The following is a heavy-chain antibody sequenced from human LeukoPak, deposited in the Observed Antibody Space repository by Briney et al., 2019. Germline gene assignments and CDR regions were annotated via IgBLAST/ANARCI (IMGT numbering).Heavy chain of an antibody. V-gene: IGHV3-11*04. CDR3: ARAPAREYQLLLGY. J-gene: IGHJ4*02. Sequence: GGSLRLSCAASGFTFSDYYMSWIRRAPGKGLEWVSYISSSGSTIYYADSVKGRFTISRDNAKNSLYLLMNSLRAEDTAVFYCARAPAREYQLLLGYWGQGTLVTVSS. D-gene: IGHD2-2*01. CDR1: GFTFSDYY. CDR2: ISSSGSTI.